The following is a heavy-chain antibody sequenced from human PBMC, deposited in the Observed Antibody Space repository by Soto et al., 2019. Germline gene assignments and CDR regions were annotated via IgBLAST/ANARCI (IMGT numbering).Heavy chain of an antibody. J-gene: IGHJ6*02. CDR2: IKQDGSEK. D-gene: IGHD3-22*01. Sequence: GGSLRLSCAASGFTFSSYWMSWVRQAPGKGLEWVANIKQDGSEKYYVDSVKGRFTISRDNAKNSLYLQMNSLRAEDTAVYYCARVGSSGYYYHRNYYGMDVWGQGTTVTVSS. CDR1: GFTFSSYW. CDR3: ARVGSSGYYYHRNYYGMDV. V-gene: IGHV3-7*05.